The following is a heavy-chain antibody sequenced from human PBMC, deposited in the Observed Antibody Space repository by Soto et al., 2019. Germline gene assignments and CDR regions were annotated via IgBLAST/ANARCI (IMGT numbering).Heavy chain of an antibody. V-gene: IGHV3-30*03. Sequence: QVQLVESGGGVVQPGRSLRLSCAASGFTFSSYGMHWVRQXXGKGXXXVAVISYDGSNKYYADSVKGRFTISRDNSKXXXXXXXXXXXXXXXXXXXXXXXXXXXXXXWVFDYWGQGTLVTVSS. J-gene: IGHJ4*02. CDR3: XXXXXXXXXXWVFDY. CDR1: GFTFSSYG. CDR2: ISYDGSNK. D-gene: IGHD3-16*01.